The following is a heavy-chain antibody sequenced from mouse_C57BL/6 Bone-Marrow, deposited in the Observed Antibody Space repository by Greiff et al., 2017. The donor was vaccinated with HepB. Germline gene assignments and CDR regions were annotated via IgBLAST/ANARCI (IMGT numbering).Heavy chain of an antibody. CDR1: GYSFTGYF. J-gene: IGHJ3*01. V-gene: IGHV1-20*01. Sequence: EVKLMESGPELVKPGDSVKISCKASGYSFTGYFMNWVMQSHGKSLEWIGRINPYNGDTFYNQKFKGKATLTVDKSSSTAHMELRSLTSEDSAVYYCARGGWYDYDGGFAYWGQGTLVTVSA. CDR2: INPYNGDT. D-gene: IGHD2-4*01. CDR3: ARGGWYDYDGGFAY.